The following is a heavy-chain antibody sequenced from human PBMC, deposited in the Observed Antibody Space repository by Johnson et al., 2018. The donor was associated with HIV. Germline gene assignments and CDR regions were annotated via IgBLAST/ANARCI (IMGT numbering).Heavy chain of an antibody. CDR1: GFTFEDYA. J-gene: IGHJ3*02. CDR2: IRWNSDDI. Sequence: VQLVESGGGLVQPGRSLRLSCVASGFTFEDYAMHWVRQAPGKGLEWVSGIRWNSDDIGYADSVTGRFSISRDNAKNCLYLQMNGLKPEDTALYYCARSIITSPVGAFDILGQGTMVTVPS. D-gene: IGHD3-16*01. V-gene: IGHV3-9*01. CDR3: ARSIITSPVGAFDI.